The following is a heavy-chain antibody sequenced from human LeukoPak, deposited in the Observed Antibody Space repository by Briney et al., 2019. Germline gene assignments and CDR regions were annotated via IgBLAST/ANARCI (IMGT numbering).Heavy chain of an antibody. CDR3: ARLPYRGYNEDYFDY. Sequence: ASVKVSCKASEYTFTGYYMHWVRQAPGQGLEWMGWINPNSGGTNYAQKFQGRVTMTRDTSISTAYMELSRLRSDDTAVYYCARLPYRGYNEDYFDYWGQGTLVTVSS. CDR2: INPNSGGT. D-gene: IGHD1-14*01. J-gene: IGHJ4*02. V-gene: IGHV1-2*02. CDR1: EYTFTGYY.